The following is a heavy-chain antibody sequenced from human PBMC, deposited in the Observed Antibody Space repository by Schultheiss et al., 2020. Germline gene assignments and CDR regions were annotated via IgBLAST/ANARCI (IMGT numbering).Heavy chain of an antibody. J-gene: IGHJ4*02. CDR3: ARGSRYTSGWRTSDY. CDR2: IYYSGST. Sequence: SETLSLTCTVSGGSISSGGYYWSWIRQPPGKGLEWIGYIYYSGSTNYNPSLKSRVTISVDTSKNQFSLNLTSVTAADTAIYYCARGSRYTSGWRTSDYWGQGTLVTVSS. D-gene: IGHD6-19*01. CDR1: GGSISSGGYY. V-gene: IGHV4-61*08.